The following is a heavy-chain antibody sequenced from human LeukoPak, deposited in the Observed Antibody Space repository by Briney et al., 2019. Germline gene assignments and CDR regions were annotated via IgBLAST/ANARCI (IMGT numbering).Heavy chain of an antibody. V-gene: IGHV4-59*01. CDR2: IYYSGST. D-gene: IGHD1-26*01. CDR3: ARLGSGSYHYYYMDV. CDR1: GGSISSYY. J-gene: IGHJ6*03. Sequence: SETLSLTCTVPGGSISSYYWSWIRQPPGKGLEWIGYIYYSGSTNYNPSLKSRVTISVDTSKNQFSLKLSSVTAADTAVYYCARLGSGSYHYYYMDVWGKGTTVTVSS.